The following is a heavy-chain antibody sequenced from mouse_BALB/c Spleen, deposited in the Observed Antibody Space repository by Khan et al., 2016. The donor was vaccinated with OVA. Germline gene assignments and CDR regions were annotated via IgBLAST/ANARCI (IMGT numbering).Heavy chain of an antibody. CDR1: GYTFTSYW. CDR2: TNPTNGRT. Sequence: QVQLQQSGAELVKAGASVKMSCKASGYTFTSYWMHWVKQRLGQGLEWFAETNPTNGRTYYNEKFKSKATLTVDKSSSPAYMLLSGPTCEDSAVYYCARIKKIVATYFDYWGQGTTLTVSS. J-gene: IGHJ2*01. D-gene: IGHD1-1*01. V-gene: IGHV1S81*02. CDR3: ARIKKIVATYFDY.